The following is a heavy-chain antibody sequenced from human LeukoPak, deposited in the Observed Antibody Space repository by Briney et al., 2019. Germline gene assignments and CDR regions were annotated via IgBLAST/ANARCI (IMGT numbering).Heavy chain of an antibody. J-gene: IGHJ4*02. CDR3: ARFIPAAGHFDY. V-gene: IGHV4-39*01. CDR2: IYYSGST. CDR1: GGSISSSSYY. Sequence: SETLSLTCTVSGGSISSSSYYWGWIRQPPGKGLEWIGSIYYSGSTYYNPSLKSRVTISVDTSMNQFSLKLSSVTAADTAVYYCARFIPAAGHFDYWGQGTLVTVSS. D-gene: IGHD6-13*01.